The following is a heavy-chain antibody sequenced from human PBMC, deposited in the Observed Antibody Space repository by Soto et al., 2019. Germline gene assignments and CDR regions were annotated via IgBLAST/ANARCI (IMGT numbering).Heavy chain of an antibody. CDR1: GYSFTSYW. D-gene: IGHD3-3*01. V-gene: IGHV5-10-1*01. CDR3: ASSSLTIFGDYYYGMDV. CDR2: IDPSDSYT. Sequence: GESLKISCKGSGYSFTSYWISWVRQMPGKGLEWMGRIDPSDSYTNCSPSFQGHVTISADKSISTAYLQWSSLKASDTAMYYCASSSLTIFGDYYYGMDVWGQGTTVTVSS. J-gene: IGHJ6*02.